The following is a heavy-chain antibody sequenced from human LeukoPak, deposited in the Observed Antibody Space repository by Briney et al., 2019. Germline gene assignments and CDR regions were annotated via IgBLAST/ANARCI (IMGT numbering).Heavy chain of an antibody. CDR2: VKSRSAGETT. Sequence: GSLRLSCAASGFSISNDWMSWVRQAPGKGLERVARVKSRSAGETTDYAAPVKGRFTISRDDSKNTLYLQMNSLKTEDTAVYYCTLIQGWGSGSYYRDFWGQGTLVTVSS. D-gene: IGHD3-10*01. V-gene: IGHV3-15*01. CDR1: GFSISNDW. CDR3: TLIQGWGSGSYYRDF. J-gene: IGHJ4*02.